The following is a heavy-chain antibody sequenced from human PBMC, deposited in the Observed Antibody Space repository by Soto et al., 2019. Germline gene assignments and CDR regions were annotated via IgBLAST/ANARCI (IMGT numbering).Heavy chain of an antibody. CDR1: GDSVSSNSAA. D-gene: IGHD6-13*01. CDR2: TYYRSKWYN. V-gene: IGHV6-1*01. CDR3: AREGYSSSWLLGDYYYYGMDV. J-gene: IGHJ6*02. Sequence: SQTLSLTCAISGDSVSSNSAAWNWIRQSPSRGLEWLGRTYYRSKWYNDYAVSVKSRITINPDTSKNQFSLQLNSVTPEDTAVYYCAREGYSSSWLLGDYYYYGMDVWGQGTTVTVS.